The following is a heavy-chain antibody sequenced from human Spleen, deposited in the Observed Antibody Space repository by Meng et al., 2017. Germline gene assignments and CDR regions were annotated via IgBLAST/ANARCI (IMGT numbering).Heavy chain of an antibody. D-gene: IGHD6-19*01. CDR1: GYTFGSYG. CDR3: ARDPSNTSGWHAYLDY. V-gene: IGHV1-18*01. J-gene: IGHJ4*02. CDR2: FVNYVDT. Sequence: QVHLLQSGPEVKKPGASVRVSCKASGYTFGSYGICWVRQAPGQGLEWMGWFVNYVDTYPAPKFQGRVTVTTDASTSTAYLELRSLRSDDTAVYYCARDPSNTSGWHAYLDYWGQGTLVTVSS.